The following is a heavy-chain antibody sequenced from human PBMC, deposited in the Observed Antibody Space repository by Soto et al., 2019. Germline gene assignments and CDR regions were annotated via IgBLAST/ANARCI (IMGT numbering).Heavy chain of an antibody. V-gene: IGHV1-46*03. CDR1: GYTFTSYY. Sequence: ASVKVSCKASGYTFTSYYMHWVRQAPGQGLEWMGIINPSGGSTSYAQKFQGRVTMTRDTSTSTVYMELSSLRSEDTAVYYCARGAMVRGVISYGWFDPWGQGTLVTVSS. J-gene: IGHJ5*02. D-gene: IGHD3-10*01. CDR3: ARGAMVRGVISYGWFDP. CDR2: INPSGGST.